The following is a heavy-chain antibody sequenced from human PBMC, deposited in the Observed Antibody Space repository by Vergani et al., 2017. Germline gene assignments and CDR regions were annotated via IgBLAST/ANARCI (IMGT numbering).Heavy chain of an antibody. CDR2: IIPSFGTA. V-gene: IGHV1-69*01. D-gene: IGHD3-9*01. CDR1: GGTFSSYA. Sequence: QVQLVQSGAEVKKPGSSVKVSCKASGGTFSSYAISWVRQAPGQGLEWMGGIIPSFGTANYAQKFQGRVTITADESTSTAYMELSSLRSEDTAVYYCAKGRAFVRYFDWLLSPVGTPNYYYYGMDVWGQGTTVTVSS. CDR3: AKGRAFVRYFDWLLSPVGTPNYYYYGMDV. J-gene: IGHJ6*02.